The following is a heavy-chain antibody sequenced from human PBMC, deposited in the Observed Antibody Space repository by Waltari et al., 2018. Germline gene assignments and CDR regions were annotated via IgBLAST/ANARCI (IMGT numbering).Heavy chain of an antibody. Sequence: QVQLVQSGAEVKKPGASVKVSCKVSGYTFTSYAMHWVRQAPGQRLEWMGWINAGNGNTKYSQKFQGRVTITRDTSASTAYMELSSLRSEDTAVYYCAREGYSSGWGPGNWFDPWGQGTLVTVSS. CDR2: INAGNGNT. D-gene: IGHD6-19*01. CDR1: GYTFTSYA. J-gene: IGHJ5*02. V-gene: IGHV1-3*01. CDR3: AREGYSSGWGPGNWFDP.